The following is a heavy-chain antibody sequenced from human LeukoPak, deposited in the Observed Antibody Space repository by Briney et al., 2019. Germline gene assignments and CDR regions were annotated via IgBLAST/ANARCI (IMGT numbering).Heavy chain of an antibody. J-gene: IGHJ6*03. CDR3: ARLVVPAAPYYYYYYMDV. Sequence: GASVKVSCKASGYTFTSYGISWVRQAPGQGLEWMGWISAYNGNTNYAQKLQGRVTTTTDTSTSTAYMELRSLRSDDTAVYYCARLVVPAAPYYYYYYMDVWGKGTTVTVSS. CDR1: GYTFTSYG. V-gene: IGHV1-18*01. CDR2: ISAYNGNT. D-gene: IGHD2-2*01.